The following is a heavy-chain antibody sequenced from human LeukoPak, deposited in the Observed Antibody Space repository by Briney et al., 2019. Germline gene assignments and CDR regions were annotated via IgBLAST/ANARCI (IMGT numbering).Heavy chain of an antibody. CDR2: ISDSGANT. J-gene: IGHJ4*02. D-gene: IGHD4-23*01. CDR3: ARRSGGNSGPFDY. V-gene: IGHV3-23*01. CDR1: GFTFSSHA. Sequence: PGGSLRLSCAASGFTFSSHAMGWVRQAPGKGLDWISAISDSGANTYSADSVKGRFTISRDNSKNTVYLQMNNLGADDTALYYCARRSGGNSGPFDYWGQGTLVAVSS.